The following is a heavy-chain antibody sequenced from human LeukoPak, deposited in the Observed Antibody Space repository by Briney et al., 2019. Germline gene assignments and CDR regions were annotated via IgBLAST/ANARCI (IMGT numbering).Heavy chain of an antibody. CDR2: IKQDGSEK. Sequence: GGSLRLSCAASGFTFSSYWMSWVRQAPGKGLEWVANIKQDGSEKYHVDSVKGRFTISRDNAKNSLYLQMNSLRAEGTAVYYCARAYGGNVDDAFDIWGQGTMVTVSS. D-gene: IGHD4-23*01. CDR1: GFTFSSYW. CDR3: ARAYGGNVDDAFDI. J-gene: IGHJ3*02. V-gene: IGHV3-7*01.